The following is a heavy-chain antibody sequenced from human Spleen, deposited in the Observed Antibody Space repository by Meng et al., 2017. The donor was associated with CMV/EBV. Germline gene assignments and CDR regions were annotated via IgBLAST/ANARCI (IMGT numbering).Heavy chain of an antibody. J-gene: IGHJ4*02. Sequence: GESLKISCAASGFTFSSYGMHWVRQAPGKGLEWVSAISGSGGSTYYADSVKGRFTISRDNSKNTLYLQMNSLRAEDTAVYYCATRRDGYNTHWGQGTLVTVSS. D-gene: IGHD5-24*01. CDR2: ISGSGGST. V-gene: IGHV3-23*01. CDR1: GFTFSSYG. CDR3: ATRRDGYNTH.